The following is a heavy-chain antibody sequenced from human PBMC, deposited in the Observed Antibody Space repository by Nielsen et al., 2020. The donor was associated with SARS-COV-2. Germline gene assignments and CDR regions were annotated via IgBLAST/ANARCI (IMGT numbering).Heavy chain of an antibody. D-gene: IGHD6-19*01. J-gene: IGHJ5*02. V-gene: IGHV1-46*01. CDR1: GYTLTSYY. CDR3: ARVVAVAGLRGWFDP. Sequence: ASVKVSCKASGYTLTSYYMHRVRLAPGQGLEWMGIINPSGGSTSYAQKFQGRVTMTRDTSTSTVYMELSSLRSEDTAVYYCARVVAVAGLRGWFDPWGQGTLVTVSS. CDR2: INPSGGST.